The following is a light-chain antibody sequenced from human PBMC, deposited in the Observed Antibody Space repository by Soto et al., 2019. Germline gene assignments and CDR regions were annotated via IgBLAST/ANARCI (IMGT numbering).Light chain of an antibody. CDR1: QNIKKY. Sequence: DIQMTQSPSSLSATVGDRVTITCRASQNIKKYLNWYQQQPGKAPKLLIYTASSLQVGFPSRFSGSGSGTDFTLIISSLQPADSATYYCQQSFSAALTFGGGTKVEIK. CDR2: TAS. CDR3: QQSFSAALT. J-gene: IGKJ4*01. V-gene: IGKV1-39*01.